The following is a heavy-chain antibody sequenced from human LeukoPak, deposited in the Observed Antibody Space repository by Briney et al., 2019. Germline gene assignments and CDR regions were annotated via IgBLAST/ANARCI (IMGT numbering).Heavy chain of an antibody. D-gene: IGHD2-21*01. CDR2: IYYSGST. J-gene: IGHJ4*02. CDR1: GGSISSGDYY. V-gene: IGHV4-30-4*01. Sequence: SQTLSLTCTVSGGSISSGDYYWSWIRQPAGKGLEWIGYIYYSGSTYYNPSLKSRVTISVDTSKNQFSLKLSSVTAADTAVYYCARDLWGGNCFDYWGQGTLVTVSS. CDR3: ARDLWGGNCFDY.